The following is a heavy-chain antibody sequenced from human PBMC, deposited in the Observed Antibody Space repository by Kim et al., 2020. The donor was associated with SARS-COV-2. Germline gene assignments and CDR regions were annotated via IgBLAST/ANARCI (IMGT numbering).Heavy chain of an antibody. J-gene: IGHJ4*02. V-gene: IGHV4-31*03. D-gene: IGHD3-10*01. Sequence: SETLSLTCTVSGGSISSGGYYWSWIRQHPGKGLEWIGYIYYSGSTYYNPSLKSRVTISVDTSKNQFSLKLSSVTAADTAVYYCARSRSYYYGSGSYPAPRFDYWGQGTLVTVSS. CDR2: IYYSGST. CDR1: GGSISSGGYY. CDR3: ARSRSYYYGSGSYPAPRFDY.